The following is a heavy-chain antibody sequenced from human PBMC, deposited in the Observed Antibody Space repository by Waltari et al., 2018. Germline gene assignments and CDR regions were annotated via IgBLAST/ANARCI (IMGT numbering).Heavy chain of an antibody. V-gene: IGHV3-30-3*01. CDR2: ISDDGSNK. Sequence: QAQLVQSGGGVVEPGRSLRLSCAASGFTFSSYTLNWLRQPPGKGLEGVAAISDDGSNKHYADTVKGRFSISRENTKNTLHLQMDSLRPEDTAVYYCARNGDYYDSAAYYRPWGQGTLVTVSS. CDR3: ARNGDYYDSAAYYRP. D-gene: IGHD3-22*01. CDR1: GFTFSSYT. J-gene: IGHJ4*02.